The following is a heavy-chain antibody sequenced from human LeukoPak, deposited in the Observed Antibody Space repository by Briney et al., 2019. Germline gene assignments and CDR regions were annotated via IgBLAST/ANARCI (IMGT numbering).Heavy chain of an antibody. D-gene: IGHD3-16*02. Sequence: PSETLSLTCTVSGGSISSSSYYWGWIRQPPGKGLEWIGSIYYSGSTYYNPSLKSRVTISVDTSKNQFSLKLSSVTAADTAVYYCARMPGYNYWGQGTLVTVSS. CDR3: ARMPGYNY. CDR1: GGSISSSSYY. CDR2: IYYSGST. V-gene: IGHV4-39*01. J-gene: IGHJ4*02.